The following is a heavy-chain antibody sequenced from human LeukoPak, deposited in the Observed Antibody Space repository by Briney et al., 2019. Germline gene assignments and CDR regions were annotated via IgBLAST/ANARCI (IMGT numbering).Heavy chain of an antibody. Sequence: ASVKVSCKASGYTFASYYMHWVRQAPGQGLEWMGIINPSGGSTSYAQKFQGRVTMTRDTSTSTVYMELSSLRSEDTAVYYCARDYPNQLYYYYYYMDVWGKGTTVTVSS. CDR3: ARDYPNQLYYYYYYMDV. CDR1: GYTFASYY. CDR2: INPSGGST. J-gene: IGHJ6*03. D-gene: IGHD1-1*01. V-gene: IGHV1-46*01.